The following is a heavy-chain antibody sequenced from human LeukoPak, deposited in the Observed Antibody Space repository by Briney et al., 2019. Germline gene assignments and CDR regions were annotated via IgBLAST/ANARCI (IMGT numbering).Heavy chain of an antibody. CDR2: ISGSGITI. J-gene: IGHJ4*02. D-gene: IGHD3-10*01. CDR3: ARVRRGSGSYQSYYFDY. Sequence: GGSLRLSCAASGFTCSNYEMNWVRQAPGKGLEWVSYISGSGITIYYADSVKGRFTISRDNAKNSLYLQMNSLRAEDTAVYYCARVRRGSGSYQSYYFDYWGQGTLVTVSS. V-gene: IGHV3-48*03. CDR1: GFTCSNYE.